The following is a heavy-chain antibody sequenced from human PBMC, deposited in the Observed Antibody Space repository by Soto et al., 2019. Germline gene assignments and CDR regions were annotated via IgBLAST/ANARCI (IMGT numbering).Heavy chain of an antibody. V-gene: IGHV3-30-3*01. J-gene: IGHJ4*02. CDR2: ISYDGSNK. CDR1: GLTFSSYA. Sequence: GGSLRLSCAASGLTFSSYAMHRVRQAPGKGLEWVAVISYDGSNKYYADSVKGRFTISRDNSKNTLYLQMNSLRAEDTAVYYCARDPGYSYGWYYFDYWGQGTLVTVSS. CDR3: ARDPGYSYGWYYFDY. D-gene: IGHD5-18*01.